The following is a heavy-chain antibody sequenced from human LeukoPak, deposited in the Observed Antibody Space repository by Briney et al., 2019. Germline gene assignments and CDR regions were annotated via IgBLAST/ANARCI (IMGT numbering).Heavy chain of an antibody. CDR1: GYTFTSYG. V-gene: IGHV1-18*01. CDR2: ISAYNGNT. D-gene: IGHD3-22*01. J-gene: IGHJ6*03. Sequence: GASVKVSCKASGYTFTSYGISWVRKAPGQGLEWMGWISAYNGNTNYAQKLQGRVTMTTDTSTSTAYMELRSLRSDDTAVYYCARGFGYYYDSSGYYPYYYYYYYMDVWGKGTTVTVSS. CDR3: ARGFGYYYDSSGYYPYYYYYYYMDV.